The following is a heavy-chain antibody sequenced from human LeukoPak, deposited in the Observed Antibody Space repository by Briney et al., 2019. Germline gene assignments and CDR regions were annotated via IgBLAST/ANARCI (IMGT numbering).Heavy chain of an antibody. V-gene: IGHV3-23*01. Sequence: GGSLRLSCAASGFTFSSYAMSWVRQAPGKGLEWVSAITATSSSTYDADSVQGRFTISRDNSKNTLYLQMNSLRAEDTAVYYCAKIVTMVRGVSNYFDYWGQGTLVTVSS. CDR3: AKIVTMVRGVSNYFDY. J-gene: IGHJ4*02. CDR2: ITATSSST. D-gene: IGHD3-10*01. CDR1: GFTFSSYA.